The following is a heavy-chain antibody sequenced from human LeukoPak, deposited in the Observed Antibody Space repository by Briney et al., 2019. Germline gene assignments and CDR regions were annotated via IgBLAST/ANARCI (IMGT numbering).Heavy chain of an antibody. Sequence: GESLKISCKGSGYSLTSYWIGWVRQMPGKGLEWMWIIYPGDSDTRYSPSFQGQVTISADKSISTAYLQWSSLKASDTAMYYCARLRGYCSGGSCYRHYYYGMDVWGQGTTVTVSS. CDR2: IYPGDSDT. V-gene: IGHV5-51*01. J-gene: IGHJ6*02. CDR1: GYSLTSYW. D-gene: IGHD2-15*01. CDR3: ARLRGYCSGGSCYRHYYYGMDV.